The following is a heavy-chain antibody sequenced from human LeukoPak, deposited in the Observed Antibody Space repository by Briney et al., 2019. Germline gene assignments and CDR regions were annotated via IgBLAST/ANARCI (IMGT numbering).Heavy chain of an antibody. J-gene: IGHJ4*02. CDR2: IYSAGNT. V-gene: IGHV3-66*01. Sequence: PGGSLRLSCAASGFXVSSNYITWVRQAPGKGLEWVSFIYSAGNTYYADSVRGRFTISRDNSKNTLYLQMNSLRAEDTAVYYCARATGTTFSYFDSWGQGTLVTVSS. CDR3: ARATGTTFSYFDS. D-gene: IGHD1-7*01. CDR1: GFXVSSNY.